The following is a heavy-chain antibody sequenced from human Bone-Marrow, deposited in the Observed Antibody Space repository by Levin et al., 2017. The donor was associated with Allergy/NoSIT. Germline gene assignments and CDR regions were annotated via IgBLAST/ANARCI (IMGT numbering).Heavy chain of an antibody. CDR1: GGSISNSY. Sequence: GSLRLSCSVSGGSISNSYWSWIRQPPGKGLEWIGHIYYSGSTTYNPYLKSRVTILIDTNKNQFSLKLTSVTDADTAVYYCARSLGYSSSDGCYYYFDCWGHGVLVTVSS. J-gene: IGHJ4*01. CDR3: ARSLGYSSSDGCYYYFDC. D-gene: IGHD2-2*01. V-gene: IGHV4-59*01. CDR2: IYYSGST.